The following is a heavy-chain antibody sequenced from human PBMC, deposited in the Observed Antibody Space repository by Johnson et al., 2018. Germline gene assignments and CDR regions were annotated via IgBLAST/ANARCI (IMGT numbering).Heavy chain of an antibody. CDR2: ISWNSGTI. V-gene: IGHV3-9*01. J-gene: IGHJ1*01. CDR1: GFTFDDYA. D-gene: IGHD6-19*01. Sequence: VQLVQSGGGLVQPGRSLRLSCAASGFTFDDYAMHWVRQAPGKGLEWVSGISWNSGTIGYADSVKGRFTISSDKAKNSLYLQMNSLRAEDTALYFCAKAHSSGWYTYFQYWGQGTLVTVSS. CDR3: AKAHSSGWYTYFQY.